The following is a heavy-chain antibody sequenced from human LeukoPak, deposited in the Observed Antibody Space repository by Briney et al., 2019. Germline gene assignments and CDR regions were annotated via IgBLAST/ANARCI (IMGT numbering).Heavy chain of an antibody. V-gene: IGHV3-74*01. CDR3: AKDIVLTGRGWNLWIYFDY. Sequence: GGSLRLSCAASGFTFSSYWMHWVRQAPGKGLVWVSRINSDGSSTSYADSVKGRFTISRDNAKNTLYLQMNSLRAEDTAVYYCAKDIVLTGRGWNLWIYFDYWGQGTLVTVSS. CDR2: INSDGSST. CDR1: GFTFSSYW. J-gene: IGHJ4*02. D-gene: IGHD1-7*01.